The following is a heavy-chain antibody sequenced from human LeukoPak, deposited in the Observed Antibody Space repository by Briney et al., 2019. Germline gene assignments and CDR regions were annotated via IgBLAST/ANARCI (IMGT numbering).Heavy chain of an antibody. D-gene: IGHD3-22*01. J-gene: IGHJ4*02. V-gene: IGHV3-23*01. CDR3: AKDVEYDYYDSSGYSDY. CDR1: GFTFSSYA. CDR2: ISGSGGST. Sequence: GGSLRLSCAASGFTFSSYAMRWVRQAPGKGLEWVSAISGSGGSTYYADSVKGRFTISRDNSKNTLYLQMNSLRAEDTAVYYCAKDVEYDYYDSSGYSDYWGQGTLVTVSS.